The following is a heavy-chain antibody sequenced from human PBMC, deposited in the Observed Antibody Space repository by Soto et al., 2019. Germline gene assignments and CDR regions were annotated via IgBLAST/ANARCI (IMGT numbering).Heavy chain of an antibody. CDR3: ARDGWSMDTWNDPHFDY. J-gene: IGHJ4*02. CDR1: GYTFTSFG. D-gene: IGHD1-1*01. Sequence: QVLLVQSGPELRRPGASVILSCQASGYTFTSFGFSWVRQAPGQGLDWVGWISALTGETKFAQRFQDRIDLSTDRKTKSVYMELRRLTPEDTAVYFCARDGWSMDTWNDPHFDYWGRRTLVTVSP. CDR2: ISALTGET. V-gene: IGHV1-18*01.